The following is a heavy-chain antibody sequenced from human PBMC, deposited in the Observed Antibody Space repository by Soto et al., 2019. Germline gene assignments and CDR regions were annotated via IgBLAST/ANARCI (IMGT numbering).Heavy chain of an antibody. CDR1: GGSFSSINYC. J-gene: IGHJ4*02. CDR2: ICYSGTT. V-gene: IGHV4-39*01. CDR3: MMRDEVTSYYINH. D-gene: IGHD2-21*02. Sequence: SETLSLTCAVSGGSFSSINYCWGWIRQPPGEGLEWIATICYSGTTYFNPSLKSRVTTSVDTSKNQFSLKLSSVTAADTAVYFCMMRDEVTSYYINHWGRGTLVTVSS.